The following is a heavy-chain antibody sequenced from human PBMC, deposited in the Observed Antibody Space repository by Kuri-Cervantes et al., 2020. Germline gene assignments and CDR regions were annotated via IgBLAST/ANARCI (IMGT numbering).Heavy chain of an antibody. J-gene: IGHJ3*02. CDR1: GGSFTGYS. CDR3: ARNSWGRDSFDS. Sequence: SQTLSLTCAVYGGSFTGYSWSWIRQPPGRGLEWIGEINHRGSTNYNPSLKSRVTMSVDTSKNQFSLKLSSVTAADTALYYCARNSWGRDSFDSWGQGTMVTVSS. D-gene: IGHD1-26*01. V-gene: IGHV4-34*01. CDR2: INHRGST.